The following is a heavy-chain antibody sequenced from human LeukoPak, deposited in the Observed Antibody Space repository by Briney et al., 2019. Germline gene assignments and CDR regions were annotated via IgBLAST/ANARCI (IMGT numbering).Heavy chain of an antibody. J-gene: IGHJ4*02. CDR1: GFTFSSYG. Sequence: GGSLRLSCAASGFTFSSYGIHWVRQAPGKGLEWVAVISYDGSNKYYADSVKGRFTISRDNSKNTLYLQMNSLRAEDTAVYYCAKDSAKWSSSSPFDYRGQGTLVTVSS. D-gene: IGHD6-6*01. CDR3: AKDSAKWSSSSPFDY. V-gene: IGHV3-30*18. CDR2: ISYDGSNK.